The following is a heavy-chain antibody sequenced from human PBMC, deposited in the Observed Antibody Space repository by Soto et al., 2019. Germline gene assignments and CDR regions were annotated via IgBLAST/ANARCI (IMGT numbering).Heavy chain of an antibody. CDR3: ARGGYFDSSNYLAY. D-gene: IGHD3-22*01. V-gene: IGHV1-69*06. Sequence: GASVKVSCKASGGTFSSYAISWVRQAPGQGLEWMGGIIPIFGTTNYAQKFQGRVTITADKSASTAYMELSSLRSEDTAVYYCARGGYFDSSNYLAYWGLGTLVTVPQ. CDR2: IIPIFGTT. J-gene: IGHJ4*02. CDR1: GGTFSSYA.